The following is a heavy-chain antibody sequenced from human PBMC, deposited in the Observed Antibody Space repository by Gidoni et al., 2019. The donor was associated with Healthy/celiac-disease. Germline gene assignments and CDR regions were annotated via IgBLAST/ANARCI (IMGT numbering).Heavy chain of an antibody. Sequence: QVQLVEPGGGVVQPGRSLRPSCAAAGFTFSSYAMHWVRQAPGKGLDWVAVISYDGSNKYYADSVKCRFTISRDNSKNTLYLQMNSLRAEDTAVYYCASEYYYDSSGYYYGDYWGQGTLVTVSS. D-gene: IGHD3-22*01. CDR2: ISYDGSNK. J-gene: IGHJ4*02. V-gene: IGHV3-30-3*01. CDR3: ASEYYYDSSGYYYGDY. CDR1: GFTFSSYA.